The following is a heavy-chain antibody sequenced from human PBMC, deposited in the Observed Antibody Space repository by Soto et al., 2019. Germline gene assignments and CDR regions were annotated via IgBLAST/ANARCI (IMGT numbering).Heavy chain of an antibody. D-gene: IGHD6-19*01. CDR1: GGSFSGYY. J-gene: IGHJ5*02. CDR2: INHSGST. CDR3: ARGAGLQWLVHWFDP. Sequence: QVQLQQWGAGLLKPSETLSLTCAVYGGSFSGYYWSWIRQPPGKGLEWIGEINHSGSTNYNPSLKSRVTISVDTSKNQFSLKLSSVTAADTAVYYCARGAGLQWLVHWFDPWGQGTLVTVSS. V-gene: IGHV4-34*01.